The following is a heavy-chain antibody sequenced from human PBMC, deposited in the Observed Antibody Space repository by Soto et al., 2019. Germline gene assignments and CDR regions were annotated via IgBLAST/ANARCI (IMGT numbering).Heavy chain of an antibody. CDR2: INPSGGST. CDR3: ASDMHIAGVMGAFDI. V-gene: IGHV1-46*01. Sequence: GASVKVSCKASGYTFTNYYMHWVRQAPGQGLEWMGIINPSGGSTSYAQKFQGRVTMTRDTSTSTVYMELSSLRSEDTAVYYCASDMHIAGVMGAFDIWGQGTMVTVSS. CDR1: GYTFTNYY. J-gene: IGHJ3*02. D-gene: IGHD2-21*01.